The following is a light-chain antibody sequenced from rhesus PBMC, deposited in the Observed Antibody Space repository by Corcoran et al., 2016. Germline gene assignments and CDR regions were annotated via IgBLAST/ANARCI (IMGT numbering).Light chain of an antibody. CDR3: LQYSSSPWT. CDR1: QSISSW. Sequence: DIQMTQSPSSLSASVGDTVTITCRASQSISSWLDWYQQKPGKAPKVLLYKALSLQSGVPSRFSGRGSGTEFALTISSLQPEDFATYYCLQYSSSPWTVGQGTKVEIK. J-gene: IGKJ1*01. V-gene: IGKV1-22*01. CDR2: KAL.